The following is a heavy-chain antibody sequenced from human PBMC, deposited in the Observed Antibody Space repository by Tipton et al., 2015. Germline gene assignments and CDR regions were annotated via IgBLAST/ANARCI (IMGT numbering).Heavy chain of an antibody. CDR1: SDSISKYY. Sequence: TLSLTCSVSSDSISKYYWSWVRQPPGKGLEWIGSISHSGNTYYNPSLKSRVTMSRDTSKNQFSLKLTSVTAADTAVYFCARDHSSWWDWGQGTLVTVSS. CDR2: ISHSGNT. CDR3: ARDHSSWWD. V-gene: IGHV4-38-2*02. J-gene: IGHJ4*02. D-gene: IGHD2-15*01.